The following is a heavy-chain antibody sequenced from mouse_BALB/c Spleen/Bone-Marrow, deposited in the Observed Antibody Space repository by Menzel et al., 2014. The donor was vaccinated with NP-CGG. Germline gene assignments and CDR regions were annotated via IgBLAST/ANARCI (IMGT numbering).Heavy chain of an antibody. J-gene: IGHJ2*01. CDR1: GFNIXDTY. V-gene: IGHV14-3*02. CDR2: IDPANGNT. D-gene: IGHD2-10*02. Sequence: DVKLQESGAELVEPGASVKLSCTASGFNIXDTYMHWVKQRPEQGLEWIGRIDPANGNTKYDPKFQGKATITADTSSNTAYLQLSSLTSEDTAVYYCALLYGNYDYWGQGTTLTVSS. CDR3: ALLYGNYDY.